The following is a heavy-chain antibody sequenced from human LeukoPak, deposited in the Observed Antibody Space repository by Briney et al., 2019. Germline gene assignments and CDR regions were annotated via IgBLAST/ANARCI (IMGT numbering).Heavy chain of an antibody. J-gene: IGHJ4*02. CDR1: GYTFTSYA. D-gene: IGHD3-22*01. CDR3: ARGDYYDTYRPDY. V-gene: IGHV1-3*03. Sequence: GASVKVSCKASGYTFTSYAMHWVRQAPGQRLEWMGWINAGNGNTKYSQEFQGRVTITRDTSASTAYMELSSLRSEDMAVYYCARGDYYDTYRPDYWGQGTLVTVSS. CDR2: INAGNGNT.